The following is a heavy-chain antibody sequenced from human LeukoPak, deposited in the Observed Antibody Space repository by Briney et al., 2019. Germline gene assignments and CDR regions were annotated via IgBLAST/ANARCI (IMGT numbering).Heavy chain of an antibody. J-gene: IGHJ3*02. CDR3: ASPSGYCSGGSCPRGDAFDT. CDR1: GFTFSSYW. CDR2: INSDGSST. V-gene: IGHV3-74*01. Sequence: GGSLRLSCAASGFTFSSYWMHWVRQAPGKGLVWVSRINSDGSSTSYADSVKGRFTISRDNAKNTLYLQMNSLRAEDTAVYYCASPSGYCSGGSCPRGDAFDTWGQGTMVTVSS. D-gene: IGHD2-15*01.